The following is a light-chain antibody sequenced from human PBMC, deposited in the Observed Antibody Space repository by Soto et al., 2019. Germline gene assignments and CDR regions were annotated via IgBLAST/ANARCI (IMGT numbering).Light chain of an antibody. Sequence: IRMTQSPSSLSASTGYRVTITCRASQGISSYLAWYQQKPGTAPKLLIYDAATLQSGVPSRFSGSRSGTEYTLTIGSLQPEDFATYYCQQLNGSPWTFGQGTKVDI. J-gene: IGKJ1*01. CDR3: QQLNGSPWT. CDR2: DAA. CDR1: QGISSY. V-gene: IGKV1-8*01.